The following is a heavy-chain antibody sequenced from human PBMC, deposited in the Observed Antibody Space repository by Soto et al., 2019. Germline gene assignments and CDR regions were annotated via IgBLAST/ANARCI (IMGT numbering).Heavy chain of an antibody. D-gene: IGHD2-21*02. CDR3: ARELYSCGGDCPYYMDY. CDR1: GYPFTDYF. V-gene: IGHV1-46*01. CDR2: ISLYHHST. J-gene: IGHJ4*02. Sequence: QAQLVQSGAEVKKPGASVRVSCKTSGYPFTDYFIHWARQAPGQGLEWMGIISLYHHSTSYAQKFQGRLTVTADTSTTTVYMDLSSLTSEDSAVYWCARELYSCGGDCPYYMDYWGQGTLVTVSS.